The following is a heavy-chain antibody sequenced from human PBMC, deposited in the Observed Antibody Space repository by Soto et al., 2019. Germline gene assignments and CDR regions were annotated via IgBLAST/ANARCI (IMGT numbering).Heavy chain of an antibody. Sequence: ASVKVSCKGSGYGFTTYGVTWVRQAPGQGLEWMAWISAHNGNTNYAQKLQGRVTVTRDTSTSTAYMELRSLRSDDTAVYYCARGRYGDYWGQGALVTVSS. J-gene: IGHJ4*02. CDR1: GYGFTTYG. CDR2: ISAHNGNT. V-gene: IGHV1-18*01. D-gene: IGHD1-1*01. CDR3: ARGRYGDY.